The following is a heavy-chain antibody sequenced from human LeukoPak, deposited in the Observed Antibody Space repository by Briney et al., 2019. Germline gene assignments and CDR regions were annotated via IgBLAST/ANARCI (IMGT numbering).Heavy chain of an antibody. J-gene: IGHJ4*02. CDR1: GFTFSSYA. CDR3: AKRLSSGWDFDY. D-gene: IGHD6-19*01. Sequence: GGSLRLSCAASGFTFSSYAMSWVRQAPGKGLEWVSAISGSGGSTYYADSGKGRFTISRDNSKDTLYLQMNSLRAEDTAVYYCAKRLSSGWDFDYWGQGTLVTVSS. CDR2: ISGSGGST. V-gene: IGHV3-23*01.